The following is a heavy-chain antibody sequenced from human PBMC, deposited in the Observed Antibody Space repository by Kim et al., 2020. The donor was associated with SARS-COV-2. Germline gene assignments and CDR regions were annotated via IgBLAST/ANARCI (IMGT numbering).Heavy chain of an antibody. V-gene: IGHV4-59*01. Sequence: SETLSLTCTVSGGSISSYYWSWIRQPPGKGLEWIGYIYYSGSTNYNPSLKSRVTISVDTSKNQFSLKLSSVTAADTAVYYCARGGIAARPWYFDLWGRGTLVTVSS. J-gene: IGHJ2*01. CDR2: IYYSGST. CDR3: ARGGIAARPWYFDL. CDR1: GGSISSYY. D-gene: IGHD6-6*01.